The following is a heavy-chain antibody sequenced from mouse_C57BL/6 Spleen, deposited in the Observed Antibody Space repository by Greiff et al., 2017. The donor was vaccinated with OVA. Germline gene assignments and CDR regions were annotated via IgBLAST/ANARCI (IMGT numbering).Heavy chain of an antibody. J-gene: IGHJ2*01. CDR1: GFSFNTYA. V-gene: IGHV10-1*01. CDR3: VRNHDGYYRAFDY. Sequence: EVMLVESGGGLVQPKGSLKLSCAASGFSFNTYAMNWVRQAPGKGLEWVARIRSKSNNYATYYADSVKDRFTISRDDSESMLYLQMNNLKTEDTAMYYCVRNHDGYYRAFDYWGQGTTLTVSS. D-gene: IGHD2-3*01. CDR2: IRSKSNNYAT.